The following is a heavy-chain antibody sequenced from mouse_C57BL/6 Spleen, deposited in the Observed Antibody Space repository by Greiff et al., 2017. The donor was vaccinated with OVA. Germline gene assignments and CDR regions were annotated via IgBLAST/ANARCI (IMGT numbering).Heavy chain of an antibody. D-gene: IGHD3-2*02. CDR3: ARGDSSGYGNLDY. J-gene: IGHJ2*01. V-gene: IGHV1-18*01. Sequence: VQLQQSGPELVKPGASVKIPCKASGYTFTDYNMDWVKQSHGKSLEWIGDINPNNGGTIYNQKFKGKATLTVDKSSSTAYMELRSLTSEDTAVYYCARGDSSGYGNLDYWGQGTTLTVSS. CDR2: INPNNGGT. CDR1: GYTFTDYN.